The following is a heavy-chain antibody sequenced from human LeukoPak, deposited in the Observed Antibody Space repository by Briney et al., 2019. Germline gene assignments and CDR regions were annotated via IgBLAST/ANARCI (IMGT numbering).Heavy chain of an antibody. J-gene: IGHJ3*01. CDR3: ASLSAAVHLGTFDP. D-gene: IGHD1-1*01. V-gene: IGHV4-4*09. CDR2: IHTSGSN. CDR1: AVSLGPYY. Sequence: PETLSLTWALSAVSLGPYYWAWIRRPPGKELECIGYIHTSGSNHHYPSLESRVTISVDKSKNRFSLMLTSVTAADRAVYYCASLSAAVHLGTFDPWGQGTMVTVSS.